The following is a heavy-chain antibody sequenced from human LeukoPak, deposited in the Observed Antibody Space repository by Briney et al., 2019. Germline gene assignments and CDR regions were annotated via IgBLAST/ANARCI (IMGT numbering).Heavy chain of an antibody. V-gene: IGHV4-34*01. Sequence: SETLSLTCTVSGGSISSYYWSWIRQPPGKGLEWIGEINHSGSTNYNPSLKSRVTMSVDTSKNQFSLKLSSVTAADTAVYYCARAQAASMVRGVISRSSAFDIWGQGTMVTVSS. CDR3: ARAQAASMVRGVISRSSAFDI. CDR1: GGSISSYY. CDR2: INHSGST. D-gene: IGHD3-10*01. J-gene: IGHJ3*02.